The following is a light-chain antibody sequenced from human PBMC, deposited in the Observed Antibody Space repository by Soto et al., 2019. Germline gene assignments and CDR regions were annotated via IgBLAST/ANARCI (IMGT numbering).Light chain of an antibody. V-gene: IGKV1-5*01. J-gene: IGKJ4*02. CDR2: EAS. CDR3: QQYNNLPLT. CDR1: QSISSW. Sequence: DIQMTQSPSTLSASVGERVTITCRASQSISSWLAWYQQKPGKAPKLLIHEASRLESGVPSRFSGSESGTEFTLTISGLHAEDFATYYCQQYNNLPLTFGGGTRVEIK.